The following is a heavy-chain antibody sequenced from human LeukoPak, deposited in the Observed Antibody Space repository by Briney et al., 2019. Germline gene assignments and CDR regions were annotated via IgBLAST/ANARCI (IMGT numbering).Heavy chain of an antibody. CDR2: ISYDGSNK. D-gene: IGHD3-9*01. CDR1: GFTFSSYG. CDR3: AKDPGERYFDPSFDY. J-gene: IGHJ4*02. Sequence: PGGSLRLSCAASGFTFSSYGMHWVRQAPGKGLEWVAVISYDGSNKYYADSVKGRFTISRDNSKNTPYLQMNSLRAEDTAVYYCAKDPGERYFDPSFDYWGQGTLVTVSS. V-gene: IGHV3-30*18.